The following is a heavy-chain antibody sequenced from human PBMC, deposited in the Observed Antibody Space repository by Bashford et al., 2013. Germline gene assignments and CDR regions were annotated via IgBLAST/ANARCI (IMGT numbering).Heavy chain of an antibody. CDR1: GYTFTGYY. V-gene: IGHV1-8*03. CDR2: MNPNSGNT. Sequence: VASVKVSCKASGYTFTGYYMHWVRQATGQGLEWMGWMNPNSGNTGYAQKFQERVTITRDMSTSTAYMELSSLRSEDTAVYYCAAESSVGAVTYYYYYGMDVWGQGTTVTVSS. D-gene: IGHD1-26*01. J-gene: IGHJ6*02. CDR3: AAESSVGAVTYYYYYGMDV.